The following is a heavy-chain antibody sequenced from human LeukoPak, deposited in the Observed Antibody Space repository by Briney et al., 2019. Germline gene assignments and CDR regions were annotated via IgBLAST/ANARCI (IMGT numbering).Heavy chain of an antibody. D-gene: IGHD3-3*01. CDR1: GFTFSSYW. J-gene: IGHJ3*02. V-gene: IGHV3-7*01. CDR2: IKQDGSEK. Sequence: PGGSLRLSCAASGFTFSSYWMSWVRQAPGKGLEWVANIKQDGSEKYYVDSVKGRFTISRDNAKNSLYLQMNSLRAEDTAVYYCARTIFGVVSYFDIWGQGTMVTVSS. CDR3: ARTIFGVVSYFDI.